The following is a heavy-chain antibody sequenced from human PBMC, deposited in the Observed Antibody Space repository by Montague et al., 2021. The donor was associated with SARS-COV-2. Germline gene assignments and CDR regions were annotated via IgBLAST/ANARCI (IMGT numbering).Heavy chain of an antibody. J-gene: IGHJ6*02. D-gene: IGHD2-2*01. CDR2: INHSGST. V-gene: IGHV4-34*01. CDR1: GGSFSGYY. CDR3: ARVRAVPAAMRIFSLGRSYYSMDV. Sequence: SETLSLTCAVYGGSFSGYYWSWIRQPPGKGLGWIGEINHSGSTNYNPSLKSRVTISVDTSKNQFSLKLSSVTAADTAVYYCARVRAVPAAMRIFSLGRSYYSMDVWGQGTTVTVSS.